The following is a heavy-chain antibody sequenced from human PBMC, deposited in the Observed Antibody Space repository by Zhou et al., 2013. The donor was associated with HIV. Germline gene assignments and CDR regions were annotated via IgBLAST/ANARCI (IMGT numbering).Heavy chain of an antibody. V-gene: IGHV1-46*01. Sequence: QVQLVQSGSEVKKSGASVNVSCKASGYTITDYYLHWVRQAPGQGLEWMGMINPISRGTVYAQKFQGRVTMTGDTSTTTVYMEMSSLRSEDTAMYYCARTTLYDRTGSYYGFDYWGQGTLVTVSS. CDR3: ARTTLYDRTGSYYGFDY. CDR1: GYTITDYY. J-gene: IGHJ4*02. CDR2: INPISRGT. D-gene: IGHD3-22*01.